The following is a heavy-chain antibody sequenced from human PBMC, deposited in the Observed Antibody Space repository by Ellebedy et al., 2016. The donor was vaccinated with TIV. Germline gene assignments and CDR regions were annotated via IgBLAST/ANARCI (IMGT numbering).Heavy chain of an antibody. CDR1: GGTFSSYA. J-gene: IGHJ3*02. V-gene: IGHV1-69*13. CDR3: ARDVAVAGPDAFDI. D-gene: IGHD6-19*01. CDR2: IIPIFGTA. Sequence: SVKVSCXASGGTFSSYAISWVRQAPGQGLEWMGGIIPIFGTANYAQKFQGRVTITADESTSTAYMELSRLRSDDTAVYYCARDVAVAGPDAFDIWGQGTMVTVSS.